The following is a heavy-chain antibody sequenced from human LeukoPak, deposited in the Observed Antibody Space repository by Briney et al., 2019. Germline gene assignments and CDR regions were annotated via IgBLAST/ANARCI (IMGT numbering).Heavy chain of an antibody. J-gene: IGHJ4*02. CDR3: ARDYCGGDCYYFEYFDY. Sequence: VKVSCKASGGTFSSYTISWVRQAPGQGLEWMGGIIPILGIANYAQKFQGRVTITADKSTSTAYMELSSLRSEDTAVYYCARDYCGGDCYYFEYFDYWGQGTLVTVSS. CDR2: IIPILGIA. V-gene: IGHV1-69*10. D-gene: IGHD2-21*01. CDR1: GGTFSSYT.